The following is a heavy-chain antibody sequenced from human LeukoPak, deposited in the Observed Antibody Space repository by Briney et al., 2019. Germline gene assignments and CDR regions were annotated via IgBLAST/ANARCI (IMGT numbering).Heavy chain of an antibody. J-gene: IGHJ4*02. D-gene: IGHD3-22*01. CDR1: GFTVSSNY. CDR3: ARVYYDSSGFFDY. CDR2: IYSGGST. Sequence: GGSLRLSCAASGFTVSSNYTSWVRQAPGKGLEWVSVIYSGGSTYYADSVKGRFTISRDNSKNTLYLQMNSLRAEDTAVYYCARVYYDSSGFFDYWGQGTLVTVSS. V-gene: IGHV3-53*01.